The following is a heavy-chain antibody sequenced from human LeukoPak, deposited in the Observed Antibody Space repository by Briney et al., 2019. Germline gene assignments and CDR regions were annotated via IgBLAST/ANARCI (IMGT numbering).Heavy chain of an antibody. J-gene: IGHJ6*03. V-gene: IGHV4-30-2*01. CDR1: GGSISSGGTY. Sequence: SETLSLTCSVSGGSISSGGTYWSWIRQPLGMGLEWIGYIYHSGTTLYNPSLKSRVTMSIDRSKKQVSLKLSSVTAADTAVYYCARTRSDGYNYFYYYYMDVWGTGTTVTVSS. CDR3: ARTRSDGYNYFYYYYMDV. CDR2: IYHSGTT. D-gene: IGHD5-24*01.